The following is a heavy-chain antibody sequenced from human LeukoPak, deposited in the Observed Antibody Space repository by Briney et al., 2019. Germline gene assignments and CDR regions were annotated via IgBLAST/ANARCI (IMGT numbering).Heavy chain of an antibody. V-gene: IGHV1-69*01. CDR2: IIPIFGTA. Sequence: VASVKVSCKASGGTFSSYAISWVRQAPGQGLEWIGGIIPIFGTANYAQKFQGRVTITADESTSTAYMELSSLRSEDTAVYYCASGFWSGYPQNHFDYWGQGTLVTVSS. CDR3: ASGFWSGYPQNHFDY. J-gene: IGHJ4*02. CDR1: GGTFSSYA. D-gene: IGHD3-3*01.